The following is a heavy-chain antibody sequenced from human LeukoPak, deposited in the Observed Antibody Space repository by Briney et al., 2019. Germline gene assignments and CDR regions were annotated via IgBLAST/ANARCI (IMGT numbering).Heavy chain of an antibody. CDR3: AKEGDSSFIDY. J-gene: IGHJ4*02. CDR2: ISWNSGSI. D-gene: IGHD6-13*01. Sequence: PGGSLRLSCTASGFTFDDYAMHWVRQAPGKGLEWVSGISWNSGSIGYADSVKGRFTISRDNAKNSLHLQMNSLRDEDTALYYCAKEGDSSFIDYWGQGTLVTVSS. V-gene: IGHV3-9*01. CDR1: GFTFDDYA.